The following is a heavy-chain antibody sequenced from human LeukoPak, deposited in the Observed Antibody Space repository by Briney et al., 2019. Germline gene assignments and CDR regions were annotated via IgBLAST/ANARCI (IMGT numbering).Heavy chain of an antibody. CDR1: GGSISSYY. CDR2: VYYSGRP. D-gene: IGHD1-1*01. CDR3: ATSTTGTTYAFDI. Sequence: SETLSLTCTVSGGSISSYYWSWIRQPPGKGLEWIGYVYYSGRPNYNPSLKSRVTISLDTSKNQFSLKLSSVTAADTAVYYCATSTTGTTYAFDIWGQGTMVTVSS. J-gene: IGHJ3*02. V-gene: IGHV4-59*01.